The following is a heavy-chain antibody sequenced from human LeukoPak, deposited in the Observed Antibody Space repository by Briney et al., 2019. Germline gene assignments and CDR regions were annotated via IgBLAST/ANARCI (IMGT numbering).Heavy chain of an antibody. Sequence: SETLSLTCTVSGGSISSYYWSWIRQPPGKGLEWIGYIYYSGSTNYNPSLKSRVTISVDTSKNQFSLKLSSVTAADTAVYYCARVEGSGSYDAFDIWGQGTMVTVSS. CDR2: IYYSGST. J-gene: IGHJ3*02. CDR1: GGSISSYY. V-gene: IGHV4-59*01. D-gene: IGHD3-10*01. CDR3: ARVEGSGSYDAFDI.